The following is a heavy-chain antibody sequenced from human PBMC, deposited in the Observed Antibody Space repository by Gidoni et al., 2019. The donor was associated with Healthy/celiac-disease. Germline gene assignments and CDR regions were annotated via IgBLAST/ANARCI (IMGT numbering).Heavy chain of an antibody. J-gene: IGHJ4*02. D-gene: IGHD6-19*01. V-gene: IGHV3-9*01. Sequence: EVQLVESGGGVVQPGRSLRLSCAASGFTCDDYAMHWVRQAPGKGLEWVSGISWNSGSIGYADSVKGRFTISRDNAKNSLYLQMNSLRAEDTALYYCAKGMGYSSGWNFDYWGQGTLVTVSS. CDR3: AKGMGYSSGWNFDY. CDR1: GFTCDDYA. CDR2: ISWNSGSI.